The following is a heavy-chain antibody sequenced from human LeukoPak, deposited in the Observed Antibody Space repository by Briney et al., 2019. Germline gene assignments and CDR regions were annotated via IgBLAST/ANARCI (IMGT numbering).Heavy chain of an antibody. D-gene: IGHD2-2*02. CDR1: GYTFTGYY. Sequence: ASVKVSCKASGYTFTGYYMHWVRQAPGQGLEWMGWINPNSGGTNYAQKFQGRVTITRDTSISTAYMELSRLRSDDTAVYYCARDCSSTSCYTGDYWGQGTLVTVSS. CDR3: ARDCSSTSCYTGDY. J-gene: IGHJ4*02. CDR2: INPNSGGT. V-gene: IGHV1-2*02.